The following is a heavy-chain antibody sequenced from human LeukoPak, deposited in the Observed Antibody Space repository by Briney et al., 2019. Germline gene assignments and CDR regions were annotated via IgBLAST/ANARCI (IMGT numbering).Heavy chain of an antibody. CDR3: AQGDNRFDP. J-gene: IGHJ5*02. V-gene: IGHV4-30-2*01. CDR1: GGSISSGGYS. CDR2: IYHSGST. D-gene: IGHD3-16*01. Sequence: PSETLSLTCAVSGGSISSGGYSWSWIRQPPGKGLEWIGYIYHSGSTYYNPSLKSRVTISVDRSKNQFSLKLSSVTAADTAVYYCAQGDNRFDPWGQGTLVTVSS.